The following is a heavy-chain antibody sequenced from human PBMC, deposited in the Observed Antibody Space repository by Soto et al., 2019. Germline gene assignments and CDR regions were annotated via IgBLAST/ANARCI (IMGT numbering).Heavy chain of an antibody. CDR2: IDWDDDK. CDR3: ARIKEYYYDSSGYPPGMDV. V-gene: IGHV2-70*01. D-gene: IGHD3-22*01. Sequence: SGPTLVNPTQTLTLTCTFSGFSLSTSGMCVSWIRQPPGKALEWLALIDWDDDKYYSTSLKTRPTISKDTSKNQVVLTMTNMDPVDTATYYCARIKEYYYDSSGYPPGMDVWGQGTTVTVSS. CDR1: GFSLSTSGMC. J-gene: IGHJ6*02.